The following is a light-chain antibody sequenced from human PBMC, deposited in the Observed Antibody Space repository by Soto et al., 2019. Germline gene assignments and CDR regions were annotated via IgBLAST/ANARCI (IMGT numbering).Light chain of an antibody. Sequence: EIVMTQSPATLSVSPGERAILSCRASQSVSSNLSWYQQKPGQAPRLLIYGASTRATGIPARFSGSGWGTEYTLTNSRLQSEDFAVYYCQQYNNWPLLTFGGGTKVEIE. CDR1: QSVSSN. CDR2: GAS. V-gene: IGKV3D-15*01. CDR3: QQYNNWPLLT. J-gene: IGKJ4*01.